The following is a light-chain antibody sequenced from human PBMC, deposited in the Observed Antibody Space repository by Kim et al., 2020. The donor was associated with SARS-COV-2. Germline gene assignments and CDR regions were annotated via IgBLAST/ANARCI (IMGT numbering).Light chain of an antibody. CDR1: SGHSRYA. Sequence: GASVQLTCTLSSGHSRYAIEWHQQQPEKGPRYLMKLNRYGSHSKGYGIPDRFSGSSSGAERYLTISSLQSEDEADYYCQTWGTGIGFGGGTQLTVL. V-gene: IGLV4-69*01. J-gene: IGLJ3*02. CDR2: LNRYGSH. CDR3: QTWGTGIG.